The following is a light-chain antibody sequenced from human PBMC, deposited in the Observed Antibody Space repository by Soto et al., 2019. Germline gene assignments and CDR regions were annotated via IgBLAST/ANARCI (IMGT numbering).Light chain of an antibody. CDR1: QSVSSRY. Sequence: ENGLAPSRGALAFSSGGRATLSCRASQSVSSRYLAWYQQKPGQAPRLLIYGASRRATGIPDRFSGSGSGTDFTLTISRLEPEDFAVYHCQQYGSTPSTFGGGTKVDIK. V-gene: IGKV3-20*01. CDR2: GAS. J-gene: IGKJ4*01. CDR3: QQYGSTPST.